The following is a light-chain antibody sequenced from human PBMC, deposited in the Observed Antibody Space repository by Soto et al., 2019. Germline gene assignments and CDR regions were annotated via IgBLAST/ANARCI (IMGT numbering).Light chain of an antibody. Sequence: QSVLTQPASVSGSPGQSITISCTGTISDVGSYNYVSWYQQYPGKAPKLMIYDVSTRPSGVSDLFSGSKSGNTASLTISGLRAEDEADYYCGSYTTSSNYVFGTGTKVTVL. V-gene: IGLV2-14*03. CDR1: ISDVGSYNY. J-gene: IGLJ1*01. CDR3: GSYTTSSNYV. CDR2: DVS.